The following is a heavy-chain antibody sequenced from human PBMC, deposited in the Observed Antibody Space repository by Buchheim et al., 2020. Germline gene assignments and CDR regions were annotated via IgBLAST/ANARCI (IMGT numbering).Heavy chain of an antibody. Sequence: QVQLQESGPGLVKTSQTLSLTCTVSGGSISSGGYYWSWIRQHPGKGLEWIGHIHYSGSTYYNPSLKSRVTISVDTSKNQFSVELRSVTAADTAVYYCARWVRYYVDWFDPWGQGTL. CDR2: IHYSGST. CDR3: ARWVRYYVDWFDP. J-gene: IGHJ5*02. CDR1: GGSISSGGYY. D-gene: IGHD2/OR15-2a*01. V-gene: IGHV4-31*03.